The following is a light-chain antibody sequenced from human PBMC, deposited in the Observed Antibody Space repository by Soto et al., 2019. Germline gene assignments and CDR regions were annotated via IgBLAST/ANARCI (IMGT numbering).Light chain of an antibody. CDR1: QGIGSW. CDR3: QQANSFPLT. V-gene: IGKV1-12*01. CDR2: DAT. Sequence: IQVTQSPSSVSASVGDRVTITCRASQGIGSWLAWYQQRPGKAPKLLIYDATTLQSGVPSRFSGSGYGTDFSLTISSLQPEDFATYYCQQANSFPLTFGGGTKVEIK. J-gene: IGKJ4*01.